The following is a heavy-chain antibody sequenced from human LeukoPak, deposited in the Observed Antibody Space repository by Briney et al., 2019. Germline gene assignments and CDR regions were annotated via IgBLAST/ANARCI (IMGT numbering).Heavy chain of an antibody. Sequence: ASVKVSCKASGYTFTSYGISWVRQAPGQGLEWMGWISAYNGNTNYAQKLRGRVTMTTDTSTSTAYMELRSLRSDDTAVYYCARDAYYYDSSGYYYDSNAFDIWGQGTMVTVSS. V-gene: IGHV1-18*01. D-gene: IGHD3-22*01. CDR1: GYTFTSYG. J-gene: IGHJ3*02. CDR3: ARDAYYYDSSGYYYDSNAFDI. CDR2: ISAYNGNT.